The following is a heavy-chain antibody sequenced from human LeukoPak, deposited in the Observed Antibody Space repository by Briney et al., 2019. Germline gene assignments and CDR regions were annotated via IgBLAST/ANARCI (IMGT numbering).Heavy chain of an antibody. V-gene: IGHV3-9*01. CDR2: ISWNSDMI. Sequence: GRTLRLSCAASGFTFDDYAMHWVRQAPGRGLEWVSGISWNSDMIGYADSVKGRFTTSRDNAKNYLYLQMNSLRVEDTALYYCANSASLSTPDFGFWGQGTLVTVSS. CDR3: ANSASLSTPDFGF. CDR1: GFTFDDYA. J-gene: IGHJ4*02. D-gene: IGHD2-15*01.